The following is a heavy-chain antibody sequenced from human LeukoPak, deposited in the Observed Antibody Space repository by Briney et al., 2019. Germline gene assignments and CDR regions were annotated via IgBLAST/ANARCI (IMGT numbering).Heavy chain of an antibody. V-gene: IGHV3-53*01. CDR2: IYSGGST. J-gene: IGHJ4*02. CDR3: VRDGVDYSFEY. D-gene: IGHD4-11*01. Sequence: PGGSLRLSCAASGFTVSNNYMSWVRQAPGKGLEWVSVIYSGGSTYYADSVKGRFTISRDNSKNTLYLQMNSLRADDTAVYHCVRDGVDYSFEYWGQGTLVTVSS. CDR1: GFTVSNNY.